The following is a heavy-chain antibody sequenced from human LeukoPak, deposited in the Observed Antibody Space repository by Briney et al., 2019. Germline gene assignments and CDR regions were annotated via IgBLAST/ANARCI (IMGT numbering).Heavy chain of an antibody. CDR1: GFTFSSYA. V-gene: IGHV3-23*01. J-gene: IGHJ4*02. Sequence: LTGGSLRLSCAASGFTFSSYAMSWVRQAPGKGLEWVSLIISSGGSTYYADSVKGRFTISRDNSKNTLYLQMNSRRAEDTAVYYCAKDYYVSRNYRHFDYWGQGTLVTVSS. CDR3: AKDYYVSRNYRHFDY. CDR2: IISSGGST. D-gene: IGHD3-10*01.